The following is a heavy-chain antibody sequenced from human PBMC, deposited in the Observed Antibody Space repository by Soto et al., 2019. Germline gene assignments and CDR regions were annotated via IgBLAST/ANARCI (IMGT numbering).Heavy chain of an antibody. CDR3: ARDPGHSYGERSYYMDV. J-gene: IGHJ6*03. Sequence: QVQLLESGPGLVKSSGTLSLTCAVSSVSISSNRWWSWVRQPPGKGLEWIGEVYHDGSTNYNPSLKSRITISVDKSNNQFSLKLSSVTAADTAVYYCARDPGHSYGERSYYMDVWGKGTTVTVSS. CDR2: VYHDGST. V-gene: IGHV4-4*02. D-gene: IGHD3-16*01. CDR1: SVSISSNRW.